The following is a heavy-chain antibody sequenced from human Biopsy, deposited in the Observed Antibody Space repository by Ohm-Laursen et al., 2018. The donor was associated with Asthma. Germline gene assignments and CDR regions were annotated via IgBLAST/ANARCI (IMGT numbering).Heavy chain of an antibody. Sequence: GSLRLSCAASGFTFDDNGMSWVRQAPGKGLDWVSGINWNGGSTGYADSVKGRFTISRDNAKNSLYLQMNSLRAEDTALYHCGRDMGGFGSGWFPVEFWGQGTLVTVSS. V-gene: IGHV3-20*01. CDR1: GFTFDDNG. CDR2: INWNGGST. J-gene: IGHJ4*02. CDR3: GRDMGGFGSGWFPVEF. D-gene: IGHD6-19*01.